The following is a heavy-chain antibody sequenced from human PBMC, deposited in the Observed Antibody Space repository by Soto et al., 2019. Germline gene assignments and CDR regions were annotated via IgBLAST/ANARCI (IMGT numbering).Heavy chain of an antibody. V-gene: IGHV3-23*01. D-gene: IGHD2-15*01. J-gene: IGHJ4*02. Sequence: LRLSCAGSGFAFSGSTIHWVRQGPGKGLEWVAVVSIGGSTHYADSVRGRFTISRDNSKNTLSLQMNSLTAEDTAVYFCAKRRGAGGHFDYWGQGALVTVSS. CDR3: AKRRGAGGHFDY. CDR1: GFAFSGST. CDR2: VSIGGST.